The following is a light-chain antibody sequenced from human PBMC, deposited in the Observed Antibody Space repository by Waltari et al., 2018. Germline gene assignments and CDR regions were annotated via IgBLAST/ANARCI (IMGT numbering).Light chain of an antibody. CDR2: GSS. J-gene: IGKJ1*01. Sequence: EIVLTQSPGSLSSSPGERVPPPCRASQIVSRALAWYQQNPVQAPRLLIFGSSNRATGIPDRFSGSGSETDFSLTISRLEPEDFAVYYCQHYVRLPATFGRGTKVEIK. CDR1: QIVSRA. V-gene: IGKV3-20*01. CDR3: QHYVRLPAT.